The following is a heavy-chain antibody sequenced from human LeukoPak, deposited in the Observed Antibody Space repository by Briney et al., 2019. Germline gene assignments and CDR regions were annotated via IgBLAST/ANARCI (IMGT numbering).Heavy chain of an antibody. V-gene: IGHV4-39*01. CDR3: ARWATGIDY. CDR1: GGSISSSSYY. J-gene: IGHJ4*02. CDR2: IYYSGST. Sequence: PSETLSLTCTVSGGSISSSSYYWGWIRQPPGKGLEWIGSIYYSGSTYYNPSLKSRVTISVDTSKNQFSLKLSSVTAADTAVYYCARWATGIDYWGQGILVTVSS.